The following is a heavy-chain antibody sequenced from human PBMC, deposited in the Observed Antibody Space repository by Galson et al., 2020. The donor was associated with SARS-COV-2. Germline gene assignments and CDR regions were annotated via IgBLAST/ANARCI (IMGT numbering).Heavy chain of an antibody. CDR1: GFTFSSYG. CDR2: FWHDGSEQ. CDR3: ARDSGVAGESHNWFDP. V-gene: IGHV3-33*01. J-gene: IGHJ5*02. D-gene: IGHD2-15*01. Sequence: GESLKISCVASGFTFSSYGLHWIRQAPGHGLEWVAIFWHDGSEQYYPDSVQGRFTISRDNSKNTVYLQMNSLTDEDTAVYYCARDSGVAGESHNWFDPWGRGTQVTVSS.